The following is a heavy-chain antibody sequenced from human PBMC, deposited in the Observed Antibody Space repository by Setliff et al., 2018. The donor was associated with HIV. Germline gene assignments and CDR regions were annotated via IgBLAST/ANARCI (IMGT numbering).Heavy chain of an antibody. V-gene: IGHV4-59*11. CDR2: IYYSGDT. CDR3: ARGNDNGQRGGNYYFMDV. D-gene: IGHD4-17*01. Sequence: SETLSLTCSLSGDFINNHYWSWIRQPPGKGLEWIGHIYYSGDTNYSPSPKSRVTISMDTSKNQFSLKLTSVTAADTAVYYCARGNDNGQRGGNYYFMDVWDKGTTVTVSS. J-gene: IGHJ6*03. CDR1: GDFINNHY.